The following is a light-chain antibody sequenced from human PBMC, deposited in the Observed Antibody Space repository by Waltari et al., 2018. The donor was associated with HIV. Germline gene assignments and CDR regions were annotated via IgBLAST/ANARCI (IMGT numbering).Light chain of an antibody. CDR1: SSAVGGYNL. CDR3: CSHAGSSIYV. V-gene: IGLV2-23*02. CDR2: DVS. J-gene: IGLJ1*01. Sequence: QSALPQPASVSGSPGQSITISCTGTSSAVGGYNLVPWYQQHPGKAPQLMIYDVSTRPSGVSNRFSGSKSGNTASLTISGLQAEDEADYYCCSHAGSSIYVFGTGTKVTVL.